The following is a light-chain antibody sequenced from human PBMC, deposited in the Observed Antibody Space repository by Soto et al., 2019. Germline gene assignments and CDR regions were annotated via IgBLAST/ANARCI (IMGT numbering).Light chain of an antibody. Sequence: DILMTQSPATLSVSPGERATLSCRASQSVSSKLAWYQQKPGQAPRLLIYGASTRATGIPARFSGSGSGTEFTLTISSLQSEDFAVYYCQQYNNWPGTFGQGTKV. CDR3: QQYNNWPGT. J-gene: IGKJ1*01. V-gene: IGKV3-15*01. CDR1: QSVSSK. CDR2: GAS.